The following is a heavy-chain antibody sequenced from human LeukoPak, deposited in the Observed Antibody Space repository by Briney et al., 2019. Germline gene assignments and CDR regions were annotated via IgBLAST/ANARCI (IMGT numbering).Heavy chain of an antibody. Sequence: GGSLRLSCAASGFTFSSYAMHWVRQAPGKGLEWVAVISYDGSNKYYADSVKGRFTISRDNSKNTLYLQMNSLRAEDTAVYYCAREDSSGYYYQYYFDYWGQGTLVTVFS. V-gene: IGHV3-30-3*01. D-gene: IGHD3-22*01. CDR2: ISYDGSNK. J-gene: IGHJ4*02. CDR1: GFTFSSYA. CDR3: AREDSSGYYYQYYFDY.